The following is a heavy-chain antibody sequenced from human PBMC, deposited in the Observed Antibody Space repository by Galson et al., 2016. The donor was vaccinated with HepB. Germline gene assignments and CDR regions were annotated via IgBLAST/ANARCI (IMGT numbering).Heavy chain of an antibody. Sequence: TLSLTCAVSGGSVTSSNWWNWVRQSPAKGLEWIGEMFHSGNPNYSPSFRSRVTISIDKAKNHVSLRLASVTAADTAMYYCARLGEGATFREGTDGLDIWGQGIMVTVSS. CDR3: ARLGEGATFREGTDGLDI. D-gene: IGHD1-26*01. J-gene: IGHJ3*02. V-gene: IGHV4/OR15-8*02. CDR2: MFHSGNP. CDR1: GGSVTSSNW.